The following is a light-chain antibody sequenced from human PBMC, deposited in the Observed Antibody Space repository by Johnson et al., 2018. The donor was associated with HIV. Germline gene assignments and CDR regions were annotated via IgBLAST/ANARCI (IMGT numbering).Light chain of an antibody. Sequence: HSVLTQPPSVSAAPGQKVTISCSGSSSNIGNNYVSWYQQLPGTAPKLLIYDRRTSGVPDRFSGSKSGTSATLDITGLQRRDEADYYCGTWDASLSVNVFGPGTKVTFL. V-gene: IGLV1-51*01. CDR3: GTWDASLSVNV. CDR2: D. CDR1: SSNIGNNY. J-gene: IGLJ1*01.